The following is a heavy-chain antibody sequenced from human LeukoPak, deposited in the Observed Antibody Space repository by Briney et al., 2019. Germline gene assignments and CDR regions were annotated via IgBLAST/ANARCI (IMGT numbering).Heavy chain of an antibody. Sequence: PSETLPLTCAVYGGSFSGYYWSWIRQPPGKGLEWIGEINHSGSTNYNPSLKSRVTISVDTSKNQFSLKLSSVTAADTAVYYCARTRVTASVYYGMDVWGQGTTVTVSS. CDR3: ARTRVTASVYYGMDV. V-gene: IGHV4-34*01. J-gene: IGHJ6*02. CDR2: INHSGST. D-gene: IGHD2-8*01. CDR1: GGSFSGYY.